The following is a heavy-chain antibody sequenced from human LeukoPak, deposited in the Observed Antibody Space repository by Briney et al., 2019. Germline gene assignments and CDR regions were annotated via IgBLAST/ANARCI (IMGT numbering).Heavy chain of an antibody. D-gene: IGHD3-10*01. V-gene: IGHV4-59*12. CDR2: VYYSGST. Sequence: SETLSLTCTVSGGSISTYYWSWIRQPPGQGLEWIGYVYYSGSTNYNPSLKSRVTISVDTSKNQFSLKLSSVTAADTAVYYCAREPAYYYGSGTAGYYFDYWGQGTLVTVSS. J-gene: IGHJ4*02. CDR3: AREPAYYYGSGTAGYYFDY. CDR1: GGSISTYY.